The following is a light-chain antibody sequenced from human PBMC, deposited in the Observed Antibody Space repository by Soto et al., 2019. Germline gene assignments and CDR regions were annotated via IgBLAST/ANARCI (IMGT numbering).Light chain of an antibody. J-gene: IGKJ5*01. CDR2: DVS. Sequence: EIVMTQSPGTLSVSPGERATLYCRAGQGVTTNFAWYQQKSGQSPRLLIYDVSIRAPGVPARFSGTGSEPAFTLTISGLQSDDSAVYFCQQYNNWPFSFGQGTRLE. V-gene: IGKV3-15*01. CDR3: QQYNNWPFS. CDR1: QGVTTN.